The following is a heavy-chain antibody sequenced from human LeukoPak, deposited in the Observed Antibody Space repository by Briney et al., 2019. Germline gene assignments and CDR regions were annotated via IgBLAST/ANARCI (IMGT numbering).Heavy chain of an antibody. D-gene: IGHD3-10*01. Sequence: GGSLRLSCAASGFTFSSYEMNWVRQAPGKGLEWVSYISSSGSTIYYADSVKGRFTISRDNAKNSLYLQMNSLRAEDTAVYYCAREGITMVRGFDYWGQGTLVTVSS. CDR2: ISSSGSTI. V-gene: IGHV3-48*03. CDR1: GFTFSSYE. CDR3: AREGITMVRGFDY. J-gene: IGHJ4*02.